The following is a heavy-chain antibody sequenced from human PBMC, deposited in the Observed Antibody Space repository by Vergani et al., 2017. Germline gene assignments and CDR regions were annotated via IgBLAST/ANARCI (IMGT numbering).Heavy chain of an antibody. D-gene: IGHD3-9*01. J-gene: IGHJ6*02. Sequence: EVQLLESGGGLVQPGGSLRLSCAASGFTFSSYAMSWVRQAPGKGLEWVSAISGSGGSTYYADSVKGRFTISRDNSKNTLYLQMNSLRAEDTAVYYCAKGGGQLRYFDWLPYYYYGMDVWGQGTTVTVSS. CDR2: ISGSGGST. CDR3: AKGGGQLRYFDWLPYYYYGMDV. V-gene: IGHV3-23*01. CDR1: GFTFSSYA.